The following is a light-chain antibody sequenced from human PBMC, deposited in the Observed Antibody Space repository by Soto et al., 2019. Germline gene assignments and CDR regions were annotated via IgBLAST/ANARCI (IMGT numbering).Light chain of an antibody. CDR2: EVT. Sequence: QSALTQPASVSGSPGQSITISCTGTSSDVGGYNYVSWYQQHPGKAPKVMIYEVTYRPSGVSNRFSGSKSGNTASLTISGLQAEDEADYYCSSYTNSGTLYVFGTGTKLTVL. CDR3: SSYTNSGTLYV. CDR1: SSDVGGYNY. V-gene: IGLV2-14*01. J-gene: IGLJ1*01.